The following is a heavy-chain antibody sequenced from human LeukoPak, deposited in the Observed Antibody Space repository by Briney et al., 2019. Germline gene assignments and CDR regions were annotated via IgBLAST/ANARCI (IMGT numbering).Heavy chain of an antibody. CDR2: IYSGGST. Sequence: GGSLRLSCAASGFTVSSNYMSWVRQAPGKGLEWVSVIYSGGSTYYADSVKGRFTISRDNAKNSLYLQMNSLRAEDTAVYYCARHGRPTLYYYYYYYMDVWGKGTTVTVSS. J-gene: IGHJ6*03. D-gene: IGHD2-15*01. V-gene: IGHV3-66*04. CDR3: ARHGRPTLYYYYYYYMDV. CDR1: GFTVSSNY.